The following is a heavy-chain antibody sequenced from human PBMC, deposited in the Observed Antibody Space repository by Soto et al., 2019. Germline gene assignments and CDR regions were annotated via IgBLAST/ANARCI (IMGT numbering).Heavy chain of an antibody. Sequence: QVQLVESGGGVVQPGRSLRLSCAASGFTFSSYGMHWVRQAPGKGLEWVAVIWYDGSNKYYADSVKGQFTISRDNSKNTLYLQMNSLRAEDTAVYYCARDTFYGGQDYYYGMDVWGQGTTVTVSS. CDR2: IWYDGSNK. J-gene: IGHJ6*02. CDR1: GFTFSSYG. D-gene: IGHD4-17*01. CDR3: ARDTFYGGQDYYYGMDV. V-gene: IGHV3-33*01.